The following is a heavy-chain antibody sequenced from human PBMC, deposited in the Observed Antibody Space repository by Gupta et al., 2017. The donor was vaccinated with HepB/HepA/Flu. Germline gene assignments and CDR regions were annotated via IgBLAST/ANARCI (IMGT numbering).Heavy chain of an antibody. CDR1: GGSISSYY. V-gene: IGHV4-4*07. Sequence: QVQLQESGPGLVKPSETLSLTCTVSGGSISSYYWSWIRQPAGTGLEWLGRIYTSGSTNYNPSLKSRVTMSVDTSKNQFSLKLSSVTAADTAVYYCARTARAYCSSTSCYTRSYYYYYYMDVWGKGTTVTVSS. CDR2: IYTSGST. D-gene: IGHD2-2*02. J-gene: IGHJ6*03. CDR3: ARTARAYCSSTSCYTRSYYYYYYMDV.